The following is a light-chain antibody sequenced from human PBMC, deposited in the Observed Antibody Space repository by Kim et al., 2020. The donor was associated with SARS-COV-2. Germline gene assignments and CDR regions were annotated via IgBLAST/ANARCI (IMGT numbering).Light chain of an antibody. V-gene: IGKV3-15*01. J-gene: IGKJ4*01. CDR1: QSVGIS. Sequence: PGERVTLSCRASQSVGISLAWYQQKPGQAPSLLIYGVSRRATDIPDRFSGSGSGTEFTLTISSLQSEDFGIYYCQQYNNWPPGVSFGGGTKLEI. CDR3: QQYNNWPPGVS. CDR2: GVS.